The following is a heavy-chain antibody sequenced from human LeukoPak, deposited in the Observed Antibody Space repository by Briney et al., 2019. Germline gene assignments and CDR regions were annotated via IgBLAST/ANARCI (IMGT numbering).Heavy chain of an antibody. CDR2: IYTSGST. J-gene: IGHJ5*02. CDR3: ARDRGYSYGYRFDP. V-gene: IGHV4-61*02. Sequence: SQTLSLTCTVSGGSISSGSYYWSWIRQPAGKGLEWIGRIYTSGSTNYNPSLKSRVTISVDTSKNQFSLKLSSVTGADTAVYYSARDRGYSYGYRFDPWGQGTLVTVSS. D-gene: IGHD5-18*01. CDR1: GGSISSGSYY.